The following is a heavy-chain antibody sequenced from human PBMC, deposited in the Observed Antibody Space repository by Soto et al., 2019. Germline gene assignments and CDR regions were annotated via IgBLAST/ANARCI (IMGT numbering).Heavy chain of an antibody. V-gene: IGHV3-30*18. J-gene: IGHJ3*02. CDR2: ISYDGSNK. CDR1: GFTFSSYG. Sequence: PGGSLRLSCAASGFTFSSYGMHWVRQAPGKGLEWVAVISYDGSNKYYADSVKGRFAISRDNSKNTLYLQMNSLRAEDTAVYYCAKADIVVVGAAAGAFDIWGQGTMVTVSS. CDR3: AKADIVVVGAAAGAFDI. D-gene: IGHD2-15*01.